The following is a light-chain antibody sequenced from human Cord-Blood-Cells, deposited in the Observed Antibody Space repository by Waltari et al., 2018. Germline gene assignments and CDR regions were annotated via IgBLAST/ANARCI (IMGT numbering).Light chain of an antibody. CDR1: QSVLYSSNNKNY. V-gene: IGKV4-1*01. J-gene: IGKJ5*01. Sequence: DIVMTQSPDSCAVSLGEGATSNCKSSQSVLYSSNNKNYLDWYQQKPGQTPKLLIYGASTRESGVPSRFSGSGSVTDFTLTISSLQAEDVAVYYCQQYYSTPITFGQGTRLEIK. CDR3: QQYYSTPIT. CDR2: GAS.